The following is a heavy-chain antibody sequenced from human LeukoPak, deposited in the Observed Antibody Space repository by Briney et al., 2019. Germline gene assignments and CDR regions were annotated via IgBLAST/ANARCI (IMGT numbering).Heavy chain of an antibody. V-gene: IGHV1-46*01. Sequence: ASVKVSCKASGYTFTSYYMHWVRQAPGQELEWMGIINPSGGSTSYAQKFQGRVTMTRDTSTSTVYMELSSLRSGDTAVYYCARDGKPTMIEYYFDYWGQGTLVTVSS. J-gene: IGHJ4*02. CDR3: ARDGKPTMIEYYFDY. D-gene: IGHD3-22*01. CDR1: GYTFTSYY. CDR2: INPSGGST.